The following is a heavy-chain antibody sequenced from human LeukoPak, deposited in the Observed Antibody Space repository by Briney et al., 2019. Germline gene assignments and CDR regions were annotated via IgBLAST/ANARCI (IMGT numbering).Heavy chain of an antibody. J-gene: IGHJ5*02. CDR2: FDPEDGET. V-gene: IGHV1-24*01. CDR1: GYTLTELS. Sequence: ASVKVSCKVSGYTLTELSMHWVRQAPGKGLEWMGGFDPEDGETIYAQKFQGRVTMTEDTSTDTAYMELSSLRSEDTAVYYCATGDSSGWYDHWFDPWGQGTLATVSS. CDR3: ATGDSSGWYDHWFDP. D-gene: IGHD6-19*01.